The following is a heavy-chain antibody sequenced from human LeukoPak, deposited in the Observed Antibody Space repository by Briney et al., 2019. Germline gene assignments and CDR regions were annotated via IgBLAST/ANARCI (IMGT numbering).Heavy chain of an antibody. D-gene: IGHD6-19*01. Sequence: PGGSLRLSCAASGFTFSSYSMNWVRQAPGKGLEWVSSISSGSSYIYYADSVKGRFTISRDNAKNSLYLQMNSLRAEDTAVYYCASLGSGWYPVDIWGQGTMVTVSS. CDR1: GFTFSSYS. CDR2: ISSGSSYI. J-gene: IGHJ3*02. CDR3: ASLGSGWYPVDI. V-gene: IGHV3-21*01.